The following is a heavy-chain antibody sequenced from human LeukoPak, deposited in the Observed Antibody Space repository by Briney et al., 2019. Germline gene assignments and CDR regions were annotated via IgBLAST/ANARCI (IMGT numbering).Heavy chain of an antibody. Sequence: ASVKVSCKASGYTFTSYHMHWVRQAPGQGLEWMGIINPSGGSRSYAQKFQGRVTMTRDTSTSTVYMELSSLRSEDTAVYYCARAETISSSWPYYFDYWGQGTTVTVSS. CDR1: GYTFTSYH. CDR3: ARAETISSSWPYYFDY. CDR2: INPSGGSR. D-gene: IGHD6-13*01. J-gene: IGHJ4*03. V-gene: IGHV1-46*01.